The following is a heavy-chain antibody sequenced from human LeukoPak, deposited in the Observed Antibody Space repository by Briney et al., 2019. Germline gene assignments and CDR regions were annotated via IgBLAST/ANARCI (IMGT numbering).Heavy chain of an antibody. J-gene: IGHJ6*04. CDR1: GFILSSYW. D-gene: IGHD2-2*01. Sequence: GGSLRLSCAASGFILSSYWMSWVRQAPGKGLEWVANIKEDGSEKYYVDSVKGRFTISRDNAKNSLYLQTNSLRAEDTAVYYCARRALRYCSSTSCPAQYYGVDVWGKGTTVTVS. V-gene: IGHV3-7*03. CDR2: IKEDGSEK. CDR3: ARRALRYCSSTSCPAQYYGVDV.